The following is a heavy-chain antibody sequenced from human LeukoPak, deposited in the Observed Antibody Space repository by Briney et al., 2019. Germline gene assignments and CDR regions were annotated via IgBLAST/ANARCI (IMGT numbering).Heavy chain of an antibody. Sequence: GGSLRLSCAASGFTFSSYSMNWVRQAPGKGLEWVSSISSSSSYIYYADSVKGRFTISRDNAKNSLYLQMNSLRDEDTAVYYCATLVRGVSGNPFDYWGQGTLVTVSS. D-gene: IGHD3-10*01. CDR1: GFTFSSYS. J-gene: IGHJ4*02. CDR3: ATLVRGVSGNPFDY. V-gene: IGHV3-21*01. CDR2: ISSSSSYI.